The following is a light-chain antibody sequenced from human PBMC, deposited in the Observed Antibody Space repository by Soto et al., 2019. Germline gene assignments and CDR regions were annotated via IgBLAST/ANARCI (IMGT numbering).Light chain of an antibody. J-gene: IGLJ1*01. CDR2: GNS. Sequence: QSVLTQPPSESGDPGQRVTISCTGSSSNIGAGYDVHWYQQLPGTAPKLLIYGNSNRPSGVPDRFSGSKSGTSASLAITGLQAEDEADYYCQSYDSSLSGSNYVFGTGTKLTVL. CDR3: QSYDSSLSGSNYV. CDR1: SSNIGAGYD. V-gene: IGLV1-40*01.